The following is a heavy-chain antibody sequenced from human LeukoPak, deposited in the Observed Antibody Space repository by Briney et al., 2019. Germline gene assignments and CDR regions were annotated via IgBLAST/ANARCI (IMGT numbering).Heavy chain of an antibody. D-gene: IGHD3-3*01. CDR3: ARSPGVGTVDY. CDR2: INQGGSET. CDR1: GFSFSIYW. J-gene: IGHJ4*02. Sequence: GGPLRLSCAASGFSFSIYWMSWVRQAPGQGLEWVANINQGGSETYYVDSVKGRFTISRDNAKNSLFLQLNSLRAEDTAVYYCARSPGVGTVDYWGQGSLVTVSS. V-gene: IGHV3-7*01.